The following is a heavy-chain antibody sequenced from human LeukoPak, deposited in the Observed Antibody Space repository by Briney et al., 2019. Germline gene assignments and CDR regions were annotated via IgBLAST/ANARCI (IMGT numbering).Heavy chain of an antibody. CDR3: ARASIGGDAFDI. CDR2: IYHSGST. D-gene: IGHD3-16*01. J-gene: IGHJ3*02. V-gene: IGHV4-30-2*01. CDR1: GGSISSGGYS. Sequence: SQTLSLTCAVSGGSISSGGYSWSWLRQPPGKGLERIGYIYHSGSTYYNPSLKSRVTISVDRSKNQFSLKLSSVTAADTAVYYCARASIGGDAFDIWGQGTMVTVSS.